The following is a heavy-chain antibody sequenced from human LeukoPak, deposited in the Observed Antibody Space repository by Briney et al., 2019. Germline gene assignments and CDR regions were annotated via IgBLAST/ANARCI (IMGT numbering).Heavy chain of an antibody. D-gene: IGHD3-3*01. Sequence: GGSLRLSCSASGFTFSSYAMHWVRQAPGKGLEYVSAISSNGGSTYYADSVKGRFTISRDNSKNTLYLQMSSLRAEDTAVYYCVKDQGFWSGSYGGDYWGQGTLVTVSS. V-gene: IGHV3-64D*09. CDR1: GFTFSSYA. CDR2: ISSNGGST. CDR3: VKDQGFWSGSYGGDY. J-gene: IGHJ4*02.